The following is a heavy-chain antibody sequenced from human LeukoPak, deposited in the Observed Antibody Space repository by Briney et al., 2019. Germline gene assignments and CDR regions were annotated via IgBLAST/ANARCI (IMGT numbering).Heavy chain of an antibody. V-gene: IGHV4-4*02. CDR3: TGYDIPYTFEF. Sequence: PSETLSLTCAVSGDSISRGTWWTSVPQSPGKGLQWIGDIIHSGNTNYNPSLRSRLTISLDKSRNQFSLKLNSVTAADTAVYYCTGYDIPYTFEFWGQGTLVTVSS. J-gene: IGHJ4*02. CDR2: IIHSGNT. D-gene: IGHD2-2*01. CDR1: GDSISRGTW.